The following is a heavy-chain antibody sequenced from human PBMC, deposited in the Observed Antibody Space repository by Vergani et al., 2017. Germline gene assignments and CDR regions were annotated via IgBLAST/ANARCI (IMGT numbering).Heavy chain of an antibody. CDR3: AKVCGSTSCPYGGGAFDV. V-gene: IGHV3-23*01. J-gene: IGHJ3*01. D-gene: IGHD2-2*01. CDR1: GFTFNSYA. CDR2: INNNGGST. Sequence: QLLESGGGLIQPGGSLRLSCAASGFTFNSYAMTWVRPAPGKGLEWVSGINNNGGSTYYADSVKGRFPISRDNSKYTLYLQMTDLRAEDTATYYCAKVCGSTSCPYGGGAFDVWGHGTMVTVSS.